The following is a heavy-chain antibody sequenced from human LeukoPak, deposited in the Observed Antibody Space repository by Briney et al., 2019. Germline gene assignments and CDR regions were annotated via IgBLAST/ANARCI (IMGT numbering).Heavy chain of an antibody. CDR3: VRDLIGSGYAFDY. D-gene: IGHD5-12*01. CDR2: ISYDGSNK. Sequence: GRSLRLSCAASGFTFSSYAMHWVRQAPGKGLEWVAVISYDGSNKYYADSVKGRFTISRDNSKNTLYLQMNSLRAEDTAVYYCVRDLIGSGYAFDYWGQGALVTVSS. CDR1: GFTFSSYA. V-gene: IGHV3-30-3*01. J-gene: IGHJ4*02.